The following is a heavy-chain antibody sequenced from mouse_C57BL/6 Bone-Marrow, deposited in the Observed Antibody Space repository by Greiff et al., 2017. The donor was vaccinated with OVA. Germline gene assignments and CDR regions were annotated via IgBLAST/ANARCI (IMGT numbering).Heavy chain of an antibody. D-gene: IGHD1-1*01. V-gene: IGHV5-4*01. CDR2: ISDGGGYT. CDR1: GFTFSSYA. Sequence: VQLKESGGGLVKPGGSLKLSCAASGFTFSSYAMSWVRQTPEKRLEWVATISDGGGYTYYPDNVKGRFTISRDNAKNNLYLQMSHLKSEDTAMYYCARDPYGDYWGQGTTLTVSS. CDR3: ARDPYGDY. J-gene: IGHJ2*01.